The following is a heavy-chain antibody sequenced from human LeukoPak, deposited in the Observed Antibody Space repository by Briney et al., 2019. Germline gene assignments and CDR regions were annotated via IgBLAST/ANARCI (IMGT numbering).Heavy chain of an antibody. CDR2: IYYSGST. CDR3: ARQEVDDYFDY. J-gene: IGHJ4*02. V-gene: IGHV4-39*01. D-gene: IGHD2-2*01. CDR1: GGSISSSSYY. Sequence: SETLSLTCTVSGGSISSSSYYWGWIRQPPGKGLEWIGSIYYSGSTYYNPSLKSRVTISVDTSKNQFSLKLSSVAAADTAVYYCARQEVDDYFDYWGQGTLVTVSS.